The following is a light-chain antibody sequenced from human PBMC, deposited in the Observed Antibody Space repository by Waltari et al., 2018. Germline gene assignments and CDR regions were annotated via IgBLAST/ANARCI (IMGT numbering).Light chain of an antibody. CDR2: DAS. CDR3: QQYGASPLT. J-gene: IGKJ4*01. CDR1: QSVASSY. Sequence: EIVLTQSPGTLSLSPGDRATLSCRASQSVASSYLAWYQQKPGQAPRLLIYDASSRATGIPDRFSGSESGTDFSLTISRLEPEDSAVYYCQQYGASPLTFGGGTKVEIK. V-gene: IGKV3-20*01.